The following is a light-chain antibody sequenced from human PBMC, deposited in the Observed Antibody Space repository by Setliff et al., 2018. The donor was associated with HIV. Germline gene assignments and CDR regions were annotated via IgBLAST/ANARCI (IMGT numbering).Light chain of an antibody. Sequence: QSALTQPRSVSGSPGQSVTIPCTGTSSDVGSYNFVTWYQQHPGKVPKLIIYDVTRRPSGVSNRFSGSKSGNTASLTISGLQAEDEADYYCCSYAGSSTYVFGTGTKVTVL. V-gene: IGLV2-23*02. CDR1: SSDVGSYNF. CDR3: CSYAGSSTYV. CDR2: DVT. J-gene: IGLJ1*01.